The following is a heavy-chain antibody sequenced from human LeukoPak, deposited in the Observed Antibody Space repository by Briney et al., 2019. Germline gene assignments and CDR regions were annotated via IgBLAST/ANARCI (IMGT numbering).Heavy chain of an antibody. CDR2: IYYTGVT. J-gene: IGHJ4*02. CDR1: GTSITSSY. V-gene: IGHV4-59*01. D-gene: IGHD6-25*01. Sequence: PSETLSLTCTVSGTSITSSYWSWIRQPPGKGLEHIGYIYYTGVTNYSPSLKSRVTMSLDTSKNQFSLRLTSVTAADTAIYYCARTARLPNSWDQGTLVTVSS. CDR3: ARTARLPNS.